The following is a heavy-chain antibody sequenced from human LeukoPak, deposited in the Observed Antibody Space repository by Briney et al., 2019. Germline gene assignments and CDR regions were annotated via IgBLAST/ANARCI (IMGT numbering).Heavy chain of an antibody. D-gene: IGHD2-21*01. Sequence: PSQTLSLTCAISGDSVSSSGVAWNWIRQPPSSGLEWLGRTFYGSKWYSDYAVAVEGRITINPDTSQNQFSLHLKSVTPEDMAVYYCARGSHSALDYWGQGTLVTVSS. CDR3: ARGSHSALDY. V-gene: IGHV6-1*01. J-gene: IGHJ4*02. CDR1: GDSVSSSGVA. CDR2: TFYGSKWYS.